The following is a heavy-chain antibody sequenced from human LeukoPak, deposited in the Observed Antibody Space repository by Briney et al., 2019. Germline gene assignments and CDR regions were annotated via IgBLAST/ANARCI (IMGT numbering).Heavy chain of an antibody. V-gene: IGHV3-48*03. CDR2: ISRSAEII. Sequence: PGGSLRLSCTVSGFTLSNYGMNWVRQALGEGLEWISYISRSAEIIYYADSVKGRFTISRDNAKNSLFLHMNSLRVDDTAVYYCAKDSLGGYTYGWGVFDIWGQGTMVTVSS. CDR1: GFTLSNYG. CDR3: AKDSLGGYTYGWGVFDI. J-gene: IGHJ3*02. D-gene: IGHD5-18*01.